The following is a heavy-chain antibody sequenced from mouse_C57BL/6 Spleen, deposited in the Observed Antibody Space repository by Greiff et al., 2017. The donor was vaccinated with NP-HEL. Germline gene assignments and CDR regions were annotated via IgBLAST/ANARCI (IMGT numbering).Heavy chain of an antibody. V-gene: IGHV1-82*01. CDR3: ARESHYYGSSP. CDR2: IYPGDGDT. Sequence: VQLQQSGPELVKPGASVKISCKASGYAFSSSWMNWVKQRPGKGLEWIGRIYPGDGDTNYNGKFKGKATLTADKSSSTAYMQLSSLTSEDSAVYFCARESHYYGSSPWGQGTTLTVSS. J-gene: IGHJ2*01. CDR1: GYAFSSSW. D-gene: IGHD1-1*01.